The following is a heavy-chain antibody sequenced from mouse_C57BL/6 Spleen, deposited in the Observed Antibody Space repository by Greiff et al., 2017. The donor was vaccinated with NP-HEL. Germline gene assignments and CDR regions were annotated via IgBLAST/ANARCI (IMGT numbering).Heavy chain of an antibody. J-gene: IGHJ2*01. Sequence: EVQLQQSGPELVKPGASVKISCKASGYTFTDYYMNWVKQSHGKSLEWIGDINPNNGGTSYIQKFKGKATLTVDKSSSTAYMELRSLTSEDSADYYCARGTVVEGYWGQGTTLTVSS. D-gene: IGHD1-1*01. CDR2: INPNNGGT. CDR1: GYTFTDYY. V-gene: IGHV1-26*01. CDR3: ARGTVVEGY.